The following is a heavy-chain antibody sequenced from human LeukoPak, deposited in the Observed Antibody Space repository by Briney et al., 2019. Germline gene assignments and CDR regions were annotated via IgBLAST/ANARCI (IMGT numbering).Heavy chain of an antibody. CDR2: IGVTGDT. V-gene: IGHV3-13*01. J-gene: IGHJ4*02. CDR1: GFTFSKDD. D-gene: IGHD3-22*01. CDR3: AKRGVVIRVILVGFHKEAYYFDS. Sequence: GGSLRLSCAASGFTFSKDDFHWVRQAPGKGLEWVAAIGVTGDTYYADSVKSRFTISRDNPKNTLYLQMNSLRAEDTAVHFCAKRGVVIRVILVGFHKEAYYFDSWGQGALVTVSS.